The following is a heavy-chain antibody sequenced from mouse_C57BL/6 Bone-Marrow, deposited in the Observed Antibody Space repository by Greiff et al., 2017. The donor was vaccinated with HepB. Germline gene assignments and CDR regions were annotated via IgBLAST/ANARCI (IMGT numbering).Heavy chain of an antibody. CDR3: ARSYGNYFDY. V-gene: IGHV1-20*01. CDR2: INPYDGDT. CDR1: GYSFTGYF. J-gene: IGHJ2*01. D-gene: IGHD2-10*02. Sequence: EVQLQESGPELVKPGDSVKISCKASGYSFTGYFMNWVMQSHGKSLEWIGRINPYDGDTFYNQKFKGKATLTVDKSSSTAHMELRSLTSEDSAVYYCARSYGNYFDYWGQGTTLTVSS.